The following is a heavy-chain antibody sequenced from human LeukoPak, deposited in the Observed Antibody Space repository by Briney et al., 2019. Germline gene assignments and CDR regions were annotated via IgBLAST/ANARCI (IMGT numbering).Heavy chain of an antibody. CDR1: GGSISSGGYY. Sequence: SETLSLTCTVSGGSISSGGYYWSWIRQPPGKGLEWIGYIYYSGSTNYNPSLKSRVTISVDTSKNQFSLKLSSVTAADTAVYYCARRVDFWTGYYHFDYWGQGTLVTVSS. J-gene: IGHJ4*02. CDR3: ARRVDFWTGYYHFDY. V-gene: IGHV4-61*08. D-gene: IGHD3/OR15-3a*01. CDR2: IYYSGST.